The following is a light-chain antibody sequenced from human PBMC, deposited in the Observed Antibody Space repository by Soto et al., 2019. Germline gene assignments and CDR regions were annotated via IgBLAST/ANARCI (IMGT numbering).Light chain of an antibody. CDR1: QGIVST. Sequence: QLTQYQSSLSASVGDRVTIDCRSSQGIVSTLAWYQQKPGKAPKLLIYDVSTLESGVPSRFSGSGSGRDFTLTISSLQPEDFATYYCQQFNNYPALSFGGVTKVDIK. CDR3: QQFNNYPALS. CDR2: DVS. V-gene: IGKV1D-13*01. J-gene: IGKJ4*01.